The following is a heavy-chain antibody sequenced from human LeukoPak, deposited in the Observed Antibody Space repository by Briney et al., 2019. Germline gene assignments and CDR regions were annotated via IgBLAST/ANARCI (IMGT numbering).Heavy chain of an antibody. CDR2: MNPNSGNT. D-gene: IGHD3-10*01. V-gene: IGHV1-8*01. CDR1: GYTLTSYD. CDR3: ARATQDKYGSGIDY. J-gene: IGHJ4*02. Sequence: GASVKVSCKASGYTLTSYDINWVRQATGQGLEWMGWMNPNSGNTGYAQKFQGRVTMTRNTSISTAYMELSSLRSEDTAVYYCARATQDKYGSGIDYWGQGTLVTVSS.